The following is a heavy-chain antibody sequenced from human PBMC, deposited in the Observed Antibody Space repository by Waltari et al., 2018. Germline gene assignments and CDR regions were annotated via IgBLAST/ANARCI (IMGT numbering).Heavy chain of an antibody. CDR3: ARGGLAGATPDY. CDR2: VNNEGTHT. D-gene: IGHD1-26*01. V-gene: IGHV3-74*03. CDR1: GFTFTNYW. J-gene: IGHJ4*02. Sequence: EVRLVEFGGGLVQPGGSLRLSCAASGFTFTNYWIHWVRHAPGKGLVWVAYVNNEGTHTAYVDAVKGRFTASRDNAKNTLYLQMNSLRVEDTAVYYCARGGLAGATPDYWGQGTLVTVSS.